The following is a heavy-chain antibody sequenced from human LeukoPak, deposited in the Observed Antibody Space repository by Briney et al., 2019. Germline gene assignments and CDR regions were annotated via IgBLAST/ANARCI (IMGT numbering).Heavy chain of an antibody. CDR1: GFTFSIYG. J-gene: IGHJ5*02. D-gene: IGHD3-3*02. Sequence: HTGGSLRLSCSASGFTFSIYGMHWVRQAPGKGLEWVAFIRYDGSSKYYADSVKGRFTISRDSSKNTLYLQMNSLRAEDTAVYYCAKDPGHFWSGNSWFDPRGQGTLVTVSS. CDR2: IRYDGSSK. V-gene: IGHV3-30*02. CDR3: AKDPGHFWSGNSWFDP.